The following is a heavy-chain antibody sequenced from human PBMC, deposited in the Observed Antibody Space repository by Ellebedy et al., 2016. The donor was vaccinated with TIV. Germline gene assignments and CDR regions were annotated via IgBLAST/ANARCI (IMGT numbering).Heavy chain of an antibody. CDR2: ISGSGSPT. D-gene: IGHD1-26*01. V-gene: IGHV3-11*04. CDR3: ARGGGTFYRH. J-gene: IGHJ4*02. CDR1: GFTFSDHY. Sequence: PGGSLRLSCAASGFTFSDHYMSWIRQAPEKGLEWVSFISGSGSPTHYADSVRGRFTISRDNAKNSLYLQMNNLRAEDTAVYYCARGGGTFYRHWGQGTLVTVSS.